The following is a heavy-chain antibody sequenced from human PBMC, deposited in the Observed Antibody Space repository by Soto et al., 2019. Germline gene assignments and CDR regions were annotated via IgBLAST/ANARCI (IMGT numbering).Heavy chain of an antibody. CDR2: IYYSGST. CDR3: ARDRDYYDTSGYSHYYSAMDV. D-gene: IGHD3-22*01. CDR1: GGSINSGGYY. J-gene: IGHJ6*02. Sequence: QVQLQESGPGLVKPSQTLSLTCTVSGGSINSGGYYWSWIRQHPGKGLEWIGYIYYSGSTCYNPSLKSRVTISVDTSKNQFSLKLSSVTAADTAVYYCARDRDYYDTSGYSHYYSAMDVWGQGTTVTVSS. V-gene: IGHV4-31*03.